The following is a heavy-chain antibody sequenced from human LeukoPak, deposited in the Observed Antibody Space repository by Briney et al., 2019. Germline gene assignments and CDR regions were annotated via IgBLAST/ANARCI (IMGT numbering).Heavy chain of an antibody. D-gene: IGHD3-22*01. CDR2: IYSGGST. Sequence: GGSLRLSCAASGFTVSSNYMSWVRQAPGKGLEWVSVIYSGGSTYYADSVKGRFTISRDNSKNTLYLQMNSLRAEDTAVYYCARDFDYYDSSGYYTVDYWGQGTLVTVSS. CDR3: ARDFDYYDSSGYYTVDY. J-gene: IGHJ4*02. CDR1: GFTVSSNY. V-gene: IGHV3-66*01.